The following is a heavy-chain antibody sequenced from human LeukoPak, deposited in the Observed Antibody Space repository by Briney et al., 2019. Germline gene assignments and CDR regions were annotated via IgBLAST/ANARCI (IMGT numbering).Heavy chain of an antibody. CDR3: AREQSIYDSSGY. V-gene: IGHV3-21*01. CDR2: ISSSSSYI. Sequence: GGSLRLSCAASGFTFSSYSMNWVRQAPGKGLEWVSSISSSSSYIYYADSVKGRFAISRDNAKNSLCLQMNSLRAEDTAVYYCAREQSIYDSSGYWGQGTLVTVSS. CDR1: GFTFSSYS. D-gene: IGHD3-22*01. J-gene: IGHJ4*02.